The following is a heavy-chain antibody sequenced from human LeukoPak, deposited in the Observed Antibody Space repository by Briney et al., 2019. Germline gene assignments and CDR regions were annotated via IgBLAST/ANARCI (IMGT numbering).Heavy chain of an antibody. CDR1: GYSINSGYY. J-gene: IGHJ4*02. Sequence: PSETLSLTCTVSGYSINSGYYWGWVRQPPGKGLEGIGSIYHSGSNYYNPPLKSRVTMSVDTSKNEFSLKRSFVTAEDAAVYYCASLPAATYFDYWGQGTLVTVSS. CDR2: IYHSGSN. V-gene: IGHV4-38-2*02. D-gene: IGHD2-2*01. CDR3: ASLPAATYFDY.